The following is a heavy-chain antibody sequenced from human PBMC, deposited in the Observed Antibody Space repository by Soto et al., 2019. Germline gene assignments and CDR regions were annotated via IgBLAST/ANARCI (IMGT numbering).Heavy chain of an antibody. J-gene: IGHJ2*01. Sequence: QVQLVESGGGVVQPGRSLRISCAATGFSFNFYAMYWVRQAPGKGLEWVAMISNDGSSENYADSVRGRFIISRDNSKKTLFLQMNSLRPEDTATYYCVRDSGANYGTFRYFDLWGRGTLVTVSS. CDR1: GFSFNFYA. V-gene: IGHV3-30-3*01. CDR2: ISNDGSSE. CDR3: VRDSGANYGTFRYFDL. D-gene: IGHD5-18*01.